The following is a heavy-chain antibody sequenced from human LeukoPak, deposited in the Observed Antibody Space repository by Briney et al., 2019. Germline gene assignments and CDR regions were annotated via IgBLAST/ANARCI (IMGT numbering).Heavy chain of an antibody. V-gene: IGHV3-49*04. CDR3: TSTRYSSSWYVSADY. D-gene: IGHD6-13*01. Sequence: GGSLRLSCTASGFTFGDYAMSWVRQAPGKGLEWVGFIRSKAYGGTTEYAASVKGRFTISRDDSKSIAYLQMNSLKTEGTAVYYCTSTRYSSSWYVSADYWGQGTLVTVSS. CDR1: GFTFGDYA. CDR2: IRSKAYGGTT. J-gene: IGHJ4*02.